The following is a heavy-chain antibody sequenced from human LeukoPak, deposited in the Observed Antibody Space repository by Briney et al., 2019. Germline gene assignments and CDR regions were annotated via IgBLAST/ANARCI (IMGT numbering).Heavy chain of an antibody. Sequence: GRSLRLSCAALGFSFDDYALYWVRQAPGKGLEWVSGISWSSVSIGYADSVKGRFTISRDNAKNSLYLQMNSLKAEDTALYYCAKRKAVGYALDIWGQGTMVTVSS. CDR1: GFSFDDYA. CDR2: ISWSSVSI. J-gene: IGHJ3*02. CDR3: AKRKAVGYALDI. V-gene: IGHV3-9*01. D-gene: IGHD1-26*01.